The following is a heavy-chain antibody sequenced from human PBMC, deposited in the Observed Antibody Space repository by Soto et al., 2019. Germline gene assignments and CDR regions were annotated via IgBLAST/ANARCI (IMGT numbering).Heavy chain of an antibody. J-gene: IGHJ4*02. CDR2: MSGNGGSA. CDR3: AKGPIFGVENIYDY. D-gene: IGHD3-3*01. Sequence: EVQLLESGGGLLQPRGSLRLSCAASGFTFSSYAMSWVRQAPGKGLEWVSGMSGNGGSAYYADSGKGRFTISRDNSKKTLYLQMNSLRAEDTAVYYCAKGPIFGVENIYDYWGQGTLVTVSS. V-gene: IGHV3-23*01. CDR1: GFTFSSYA.